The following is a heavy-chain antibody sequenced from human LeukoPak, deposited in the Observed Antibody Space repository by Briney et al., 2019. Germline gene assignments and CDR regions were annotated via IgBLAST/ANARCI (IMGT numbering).Heavy chain of an antibody. CDR1: GFTFTDYY. J-gene: IGHJ4*02. Sequence: PGGSLRLSCAASGFTFTDYYMTWIRQAPGKGLEWISYISTSQSTIYYADSVKGRFTISRDNSKNTLYLQMNSLRAEDTAVYYCARGRGSIAARPGPDYWGQGTLVTVSS. V-gene: IGHV3-11*04. CDR3: ARGRGSIAARPGPDY. CDR2: ISTSQSTI. D-gene: IGHD6-6*01.